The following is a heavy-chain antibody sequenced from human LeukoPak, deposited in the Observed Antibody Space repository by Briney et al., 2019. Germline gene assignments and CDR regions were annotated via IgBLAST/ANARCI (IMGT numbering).Heavy chain of an antibody. J-gene: IGHJ4*02. V-gene: IGHV3-53*01. CDR2: IYSGGST. CDR3: ARGARGYSYGDFDY. Sequence: PGGSLRLSCAASGFTFSNYGMTWVRQAPGKGLEWVSVIYSGGSTYYADSVKGRFTISRDNSKNTLYLQMNSLRAEDTAVYYCARGARGYSYGDFDYWGQGTLVTVSS. D-gene: IGHD5-18*01. CDR1: GFTFSNYG.